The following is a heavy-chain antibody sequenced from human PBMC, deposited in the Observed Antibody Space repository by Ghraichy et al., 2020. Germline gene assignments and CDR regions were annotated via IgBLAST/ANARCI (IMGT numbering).Heavy chain of an antibody. Sequence: GGSLRLSCAASGFTFSSCWMHWVRQAPGKGLVWVSRINGGGSSTNYADSVKGRLTISRDNAKNRLYLQMNSLRVEDTAVYYCARVAQEGYSLLESWGQGTLVTVSS. CDR2: INGGGSST. CDR1: GFTFSSCW. J-gene: IGHJ4*02. V-gene: IGHV3-74*01. CDR3: ARVAQEGYSLLES. D-gene: IGHD5-18*01.